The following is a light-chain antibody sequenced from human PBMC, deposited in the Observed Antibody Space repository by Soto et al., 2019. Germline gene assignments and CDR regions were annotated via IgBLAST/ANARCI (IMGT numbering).Light chain of an antibody. Sequence: QSVLTQPASVSGSPGRSITISCTGTSSDISGYNYVSWYRQHPGRAHKLMIYDVSNRPSGVSNRFSGSKSGNTASLTISGLQAEDEADYYCSSYTRSSTYVFGNGTKVTVL. CDR1: SSDISGYNY. CDR3: SSYTRSSTYV. J-gene: IGLJ1*01. V-gene: IGLV2-14*01. CDR2: DVS.